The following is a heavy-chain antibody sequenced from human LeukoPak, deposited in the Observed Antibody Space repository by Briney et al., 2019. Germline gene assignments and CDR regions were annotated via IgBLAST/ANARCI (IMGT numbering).Heavy chain of an antibody. V-gene: IGHV1-69*01. CDR2: IIPIFGTA. CDR3: ARVVDGDGTHYFDY. CDR1: GGTFSSYA. D-gene: IGHD3-9*01. Sequence: SSVKVSCKASGGTFSSYAISWVRQAPGQGLEWMGGIIPIFGTANYAQKFQGRVTITADESTSTAYMELSSLRSVDTAVYYCARVVDGDGTHYFDYWGQGTLVTVSS. J-gene: IGHJ4*02.